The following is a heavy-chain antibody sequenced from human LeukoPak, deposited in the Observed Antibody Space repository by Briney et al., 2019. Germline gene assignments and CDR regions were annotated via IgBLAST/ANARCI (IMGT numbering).Heavy chain of an antibody. J-gene: IGHJ3*02. V-gene: IGHV2-70*11. Sequence: SGLALLKPTQTLTLTCSFSGFSLCTLEMCVSWIRQPPGKALEWLARIDWDDDKYYSPYLKMRLTISKDTSKNQVVLIMTNMDPVDTATYYCARMAAAGNDAFDIWGQGALVTVSS. D-gene: IGHD6-13*01. CDR2: IDWDDDK. CDR3: ARMAAAGNDAFDI. CDR1: GFSLCTLEMC.